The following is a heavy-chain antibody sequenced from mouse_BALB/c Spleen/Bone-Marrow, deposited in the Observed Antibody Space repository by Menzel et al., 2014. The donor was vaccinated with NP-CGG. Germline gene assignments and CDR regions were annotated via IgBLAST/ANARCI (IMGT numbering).Heavy chain of an antibody. CDR1: GFHIKDTY. CDR2: IDPANGDT. V-gene: IGHV14-3*02. D-gene: IGHD1-2*01. CDR3: ANGSYWYFDV. Sequence: EVQLQQSGAELVKPGASVKLSSTASGFHIKDTYMDWVKQRPEQGLEWIGRIDPANGDTNYDPKFQGKATITADTSSNTAYLHFNSLTSEDTAVYYCANGSYWYFDVWGAGTMVTVSS. J-gene: IGHJ1*01.